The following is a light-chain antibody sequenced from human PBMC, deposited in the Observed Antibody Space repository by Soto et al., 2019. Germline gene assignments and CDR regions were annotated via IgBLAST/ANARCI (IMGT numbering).Light chain of an antibody. Sequence: DIQLTQSPSFLSASVGDRVTITCRASQGTSSYLAWYQQKPGKAPKLLIYAASTLQSGVPSRFSGSGSGTEFTLTISSLQPEDFATYYCQHLDSYSTFGQGTRLEIK. J-gene: IGKJ5*01. CDR1: QGTSSY. CDR2: AAS. CDR3: QHLDSYST. V-gene: IGKV1-9*01.